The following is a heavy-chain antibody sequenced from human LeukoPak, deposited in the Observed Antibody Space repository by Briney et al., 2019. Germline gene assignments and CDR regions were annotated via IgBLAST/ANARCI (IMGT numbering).Heavy chain of an antibody. V-gene: IGHV4-59*12. CDR3: ARTTVTTGFDI. Sequence: SETLSLTCTVSGGSISSYYWSWIRQPPGKGLEWIGYIYYSGSTNYKSSLKSRVTISVDTSKNQFSLKLSSVTAADTAVYYCARTTVTTGFDIWGQGTMVTVSS. CDR2: IYYSGST. J-gene: IGHJ3*02. D-gene: IGHD4-17*01. CDR1: GGSISSYY.